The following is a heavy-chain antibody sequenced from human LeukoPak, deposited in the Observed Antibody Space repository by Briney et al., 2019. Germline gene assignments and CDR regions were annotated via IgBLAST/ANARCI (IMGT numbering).Heavy chain of an antibody. D-gene: IGHD2-15*01. CDR1: GFTFSSYW. Sequence: PGGSLRLSCAASGFTFSSYWMSWVRQAPGKGLEWVANIKQDGSQKYYVDSVKGRFTISRDNANNLLYLQMNSLRAEDTAVYYCARDAGYCSGGYCYGASQRHFDYWGQGTLVTVSS. J-gene: IGHJ4*02. CDR2: IKQDGSQK. V-gene: IGHV3-7*01. CDR3: ARDAGYCSGGYCYGASQRHFDY.